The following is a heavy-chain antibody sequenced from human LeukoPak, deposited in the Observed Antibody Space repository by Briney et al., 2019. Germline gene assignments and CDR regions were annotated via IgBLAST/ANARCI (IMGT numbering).Heavy chain of an antibody. D-gene: IGHD6-19*01. CDR2: ISWNSGSI. CDR1: GFTFDDYA. CDR3: AKGRVTPYSSGWYFDY. Sequence: GGSLRLSCAASGFTFDDYAMHWVRQAPGKGLEWVSGISWNSGSIGYADSVKGRFTISRDNAKSFLYLQMNSLRAEDTALYYCAKGRVTPYSSGWYFDYWGQGTLVTVSS. J-gene: IGHJ4*02. V-gene: IGHV3-9*01.